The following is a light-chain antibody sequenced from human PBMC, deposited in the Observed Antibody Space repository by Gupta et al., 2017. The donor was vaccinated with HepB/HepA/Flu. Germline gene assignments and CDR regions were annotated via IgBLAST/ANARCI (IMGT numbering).Light chain of an antibody. J-gene: IGLJ3*02. CDR2: DVS. CDR1: SSDVGGYNY. Sequence: QSALPQPPSVSGSPGQSVTISCTGTSSDVGGYNYVSWYQQHPGKAPKLMIYDVSKRPSGVPDRFSGSKSGNTASLTISGLQAEDEADYYCCSYAGSYTWVFGGGTNLTVL. V-gene: IGLV2-11*01. CDR3: CSYAGSYTWV.